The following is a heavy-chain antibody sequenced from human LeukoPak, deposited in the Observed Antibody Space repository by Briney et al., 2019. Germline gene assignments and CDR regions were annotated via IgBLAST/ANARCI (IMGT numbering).Heavy chain of an antibody. CDR3: ARDLLGGSGII. CDR1: GFTFSSYE. Sequence: GGSLRLSCAASGFTFSSYEMNWVRQAPGKGLEWVSYISSSGSTIYYADSVKGRFTISRDNAKNSLYLQMNSLRAEDTAVYYCARDLLGGSGIIWGQGTLVTVSS. CDR2: ISSSGSTI. D-gene: IGHD3-10*01. J-gene: IGHJ4*02. V-gene: IGHV3-48*03.